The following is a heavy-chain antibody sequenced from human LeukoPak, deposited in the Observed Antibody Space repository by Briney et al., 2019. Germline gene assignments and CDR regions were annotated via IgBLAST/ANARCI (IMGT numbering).Heavy chain of an antibody. CDR2: IYYSGST. V-gene: IGHV4-39*01. Sequence: KPSETLSLTCTVSGGSISSSSYYWGLIRQPPGKWLEWIGSIYYSGSTYYNPSLKSRVTISVDTSKNQFSLKLSSVTAADTAVYYCARLSEFLERSVLTYYFDYWGQGTLVTVSS. D-gene: IGHD1-1*01. CDR1: GGSISSSSYY. CDR3: ARLSEFLERSVLTYYFDY. J-gene: IGHJ4*02.